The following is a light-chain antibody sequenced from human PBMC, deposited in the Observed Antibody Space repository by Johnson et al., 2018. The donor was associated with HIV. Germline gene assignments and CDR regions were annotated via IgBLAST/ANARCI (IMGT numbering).Light chain of an antibody. J-gene: IGLJ1*01. V-gene: IGLV1-51*01. CDR1: SSNIGNNY. CDR2: DNN. CDR3: GTWDPSLSAGEV. Sequence: QSVLTQPPSVSAAPGQKVTISCSASSSNIGNNYVSWYQQLPGKAPKLFIFDNNKRPSGIPDRFSGSKSGTSATLGITGLQTGDEADYYCGTWDPSLSAGEVFGTGTKVTVL.